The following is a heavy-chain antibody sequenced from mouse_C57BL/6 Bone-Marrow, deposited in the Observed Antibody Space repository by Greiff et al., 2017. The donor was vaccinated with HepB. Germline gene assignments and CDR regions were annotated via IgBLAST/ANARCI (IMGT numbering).Heavy chain of an antibody. D-gene: IGHD1-1*01. CDR3: VRGLFITTVVATDFDV. CDR2: IRCKSSNYAT. V-gene: IGHV10-3*01. CDR1: GFTFNTYA. Sequence: EVQRVESGGGLVQPKGSLKLSCAASGFTFNTYAMHWVRQAPGKGLEWVARIRCKSSNYATYYADSVKDRFTISRDDSQSMLYLQMNKLKTEDTAMYYGVRGLFITTVVATDFDVWGTGTTVTVSS. J-gene: IGHJ1*03.